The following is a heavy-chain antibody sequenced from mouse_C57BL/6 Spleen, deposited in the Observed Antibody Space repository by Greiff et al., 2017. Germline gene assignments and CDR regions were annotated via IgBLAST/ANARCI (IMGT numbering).Heavy chain of an antibody. CDR3: AGGNYDYDGDY. V-gene: IGHV1-80*01. J-gene: IGHJ2*01. CDR1: GYAFSSYW. Sequence: QVQLKESGAELVKPGASVKISCKASGYAFSSYWMNWVKQRPGKGLEWIGQIYPGDGDTNYNGKFKGKATLTADKSSSTAYMQLSSLTSEDSAVYFCAGGNYDYDGDYWGQGTTLTVSS. CDR2: IYPGDGDT. D-gene: IGHD2-4*01.